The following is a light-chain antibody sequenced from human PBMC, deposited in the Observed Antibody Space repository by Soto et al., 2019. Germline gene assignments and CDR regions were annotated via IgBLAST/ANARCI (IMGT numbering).Light chain of an antibody. Sequence: DIQMTQSPSSLPASVGDRVTITCRASKSISSYLNWYQQKAGKAPKLLIHAASSLQSGVPSRFSGSGSGTDFTLTISSLQPEDFATYYCQHSDSTPPLTFGGGTKVEI. J-gene: IGKJ4*01. CDR3: QHSDSTPPLT. V-gene: IGKV1-39*01. CDR2: AAS. CDR1: KSISSY.